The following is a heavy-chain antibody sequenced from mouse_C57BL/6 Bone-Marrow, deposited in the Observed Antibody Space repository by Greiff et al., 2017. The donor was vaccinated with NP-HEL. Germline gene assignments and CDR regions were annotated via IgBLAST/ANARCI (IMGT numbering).Heavy chain of an antibody. CDR3: ARRPPYYYGSRGYFDY. J-gene: IGHJ2*01. D-gene: IGHD1-1*01. CDR2: INPSTGGT. V-gene: IGHV1-42*01. Sequence: EVHLVESGPELVKPGASVKISCKASGYSFTGYYMNWVKQSPEKSLEWIGEINPSTGGTTYNQKFKAKATLTVDKSSSTAYMQLKSLTSEDSAVYYCARRPPYYYGSRGYFDYWGQGTTLTVSS. CDR1: GYSFTGYY.